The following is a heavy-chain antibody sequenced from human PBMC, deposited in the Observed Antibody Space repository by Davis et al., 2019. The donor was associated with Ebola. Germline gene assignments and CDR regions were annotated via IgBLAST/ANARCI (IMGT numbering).Heavy chain of an antibody. Sequence: PSETLSLTCTVPGGYISSYYWNWIRQPPGKGLEWIGYIYYTGNTNYSPSLKSRVTISVDTSKNQFSLKLSSVTAADTAVYYCARGYFDWLSDYWGQGTLVTVSS. CDR1: GGYISSYY. CDR2: IYYTGNT. J-gene: IGHJ4*02. V-gene: IGHV4-59*01. CDR3: ARGYFDWLSDY. D-gene: IGHD3-9*01.